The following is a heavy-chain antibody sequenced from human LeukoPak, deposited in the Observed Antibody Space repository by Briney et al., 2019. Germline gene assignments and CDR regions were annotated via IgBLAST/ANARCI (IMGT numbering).Heavy chain of an antibody. V-gene: IGHV3-30-3*01. J-gene: IGHJ4*02. CDR3: ARGHCSSTSCYLPDY. Sequence: GRSLRLSCAASGFTFSSYAMHWVRQAPGKGLEWVAVISYDGSNKYYADSVKGRFTISRDNSKNTLYLQMNSLRAEDTAVYYCARGHCSSTSCYLPDYWGQGTLVTVSS. CDR2: ISYDGSNK. D-gene: IGHD2-2*01. CDR1: GFTFSSYA.